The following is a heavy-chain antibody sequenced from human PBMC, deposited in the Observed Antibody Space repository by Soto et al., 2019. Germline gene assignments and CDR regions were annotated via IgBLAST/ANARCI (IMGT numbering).Heavy chain of an antibody. J-gene: IGHJ3*01. CDR2: IFGSGAPT. Sequence: EVQLLESRGGLVQPGGSLRLSCTASGFTFSHYAMSWVRKATGKGLQWVSTIFGSGAPTHYADSVKGRFGISRDNSNNMLFLEMNSLKDEDTAVYYCTREASSWGFAFDLWGQGTRVAVSS. D-gene: IGHD3-16*01. CDR1: GFTFSHYA. V-gene: IGHV3-23*01. CDR3: TREASSWGFAFDL.